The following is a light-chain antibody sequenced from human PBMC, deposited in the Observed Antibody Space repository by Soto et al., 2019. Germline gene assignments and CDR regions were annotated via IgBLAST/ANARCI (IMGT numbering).Light chain of an antibody. Sequence: EIVMTQSPATLSVSPGERATLSCRASQSVSSNLAWYQQKPGQAPRLLIYGASTRATRIPARFSGSGSGTECTLTISSLQSEDFAVYYCHQYNNWPPYTFGQGTKLQIK. CDR1: QSVSSN. CDR3: HQYNNWPPYT. J-gene: IGKJ2*01. CDR2: GAS. V-gene: IGKV3-15*01.